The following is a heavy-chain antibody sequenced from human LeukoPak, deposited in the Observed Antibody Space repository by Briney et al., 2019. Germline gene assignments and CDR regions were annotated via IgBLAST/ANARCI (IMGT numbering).Heavy chain of an antibody. CDR2: ISPYNGNT. CDR3: ARGEYDLLGDS. Sequence: GASVKVSCKTSDYTFSSHSMNWVRQAPGQGLEWLGWISPYNGNTKYAQKIQGRATMTTDTSTSTAYLELRSLRSDDTAVYYCARGEYDLLGDSWGQGTLVTVSS. J-gene: IGHJ4*02. V-gene: IGHV1-18*01. D-gene: IGHD3-10*01. CDR1: DYTFSSHS.